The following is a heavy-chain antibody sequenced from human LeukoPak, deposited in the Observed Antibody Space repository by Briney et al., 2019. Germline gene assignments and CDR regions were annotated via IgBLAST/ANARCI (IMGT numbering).Heavy chain of an antibody. Sequence: KPSETLSLTCTVSGGSISSSSYYWGWIRQPPGKGLEWIGSIYYSGSTYYNPSLKSRVTISVDTSKNQFSLKLSSVTAADTAVYYCARQGLTTVTTSGIGYWGQGTLVTVSS. CDR1: GGSISSSSYY. D-gene: IGHD4-17*01. CDR2: IYYSGST. V-gene: IGHV4-39*01. CDR3: ARQGLTTVTTSGIGY. J-gene: IGHJ4*02.